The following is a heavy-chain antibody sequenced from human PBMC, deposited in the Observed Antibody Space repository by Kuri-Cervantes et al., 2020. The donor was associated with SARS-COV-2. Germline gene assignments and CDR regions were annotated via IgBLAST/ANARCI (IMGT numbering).Heavy chain of an antibody. CDR3: ARSDPDYGDYFLDY. J-gene: IGHJ4*02. V-gene: IGHV1-18*01. CDR2: ISAYNGNT. D-gene: IGHD4-17*01. CDR1: GYTFTSYG. Sequence: ASVKVSCKASGYTFTSYGTSWVRQAPGQGLEWMGWISAYNGNTNYAQKLQGRVTMTTDTSTSTAYMELRSLRSDDTAVYYCARSDPDYGDYFLDYWGQGTLVTVSS.